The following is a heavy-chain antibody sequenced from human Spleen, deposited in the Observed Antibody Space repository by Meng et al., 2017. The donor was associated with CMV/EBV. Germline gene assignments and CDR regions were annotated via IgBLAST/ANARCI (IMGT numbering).Heavy chain of an antibody. J-gene: IGHJ3*02. V-gene: IGHV3-48*03. CDR3: ARGYSSSVDDAFDI. CDR2: ISTGGTTI. CDR1: GFTFSTYE. D-gene: IGHD6-13*01. Sequence: LSLTCAVSGFTFSTYEMNWVRQAPGKGLERVSYISTGGTTIYYADSVKGRFTISRDNAKNSLYLQMNSLRAEDTAVYYCARGYSSSVDDAFDIWGQGTMVTVSS.